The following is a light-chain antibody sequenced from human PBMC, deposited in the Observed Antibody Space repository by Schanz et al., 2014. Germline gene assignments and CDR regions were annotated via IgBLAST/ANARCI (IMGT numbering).Light chain of an antibody. CDR3: SSHTSSNTWV. Sequence: QSALTQPASVSGSPGQSITISCTGTSSDVGGYNYVSWYQQYPGKVPKLIICDVSERPSGVSNRFSGSKSGNTASLTISGLQAEDEADYYCSSHTSSNTWVFGGGTKLTVL. CDR1: SSDVGGYNY. J-gene: IGLJ3*02. V-gene: IGLV2-14*01. CDR2: DVS.